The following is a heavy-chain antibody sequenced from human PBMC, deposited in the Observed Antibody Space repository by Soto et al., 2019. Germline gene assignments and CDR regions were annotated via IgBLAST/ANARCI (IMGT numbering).Heavy chain of an antibody. D-gene: IGHD2-2*01. CDR2: ISSKSGSL. Sequence: EVQLEESGGGLEQPGGSLRLSCVASGFTFEKYAMHWVRQAPGKGLEWVSGISSKSGSLGYADPVKGRFTVSRDNAKNCLYLQMNSLRLEDTALYYCAKGVSTSWLRDGFDIWGQGTMVTTFS. CDR1: GFTFEKYA. CDR3: AKGVSTSWLRDGFDI. J-gene: IGHJ3*02. V-gene: IGHV3-9*01.